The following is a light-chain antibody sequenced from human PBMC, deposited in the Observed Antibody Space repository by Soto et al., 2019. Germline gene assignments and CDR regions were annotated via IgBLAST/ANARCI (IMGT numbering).Light chain of an antibody. J-gene: IGLJ1*01. Sequence: QSVLTQPPSASGSPGQSVTISCTGTSSDVGGYNYVPWFQQHPGKAPKLIIHEVNQRPSGVPDRFSGSKSGNTASLTVSGLQAEDEGTYYCSSYGGYNNVVFGTGTKVTVL. V-gene: IGLV2-8*01. CDR2: EVN. CDR1: SSDVGGYNY. CDR3: SSYGGYNNVV.